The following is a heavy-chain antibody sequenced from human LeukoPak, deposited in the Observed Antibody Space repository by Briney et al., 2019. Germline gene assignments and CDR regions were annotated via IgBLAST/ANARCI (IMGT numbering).Heavy chain of an antibody. D-gene: IGHD5-18*01. V-gene: IGHV1-58*01. CDR3: ATKRGYSYGSPH. Sequence: GASVKVSCKASGFTFTSSAVQWVRQARGQRLEWIGWIVVGSGNTNYAQKFQERVTITRDMSTSTAYMELSSLRSEDTAVYYCATKRGYSYGSPHWGQGTLVTVSS. CDR2: IVVGSGNT. J-gene: IGHJ4*02. CDR1: GFTFTSSA.